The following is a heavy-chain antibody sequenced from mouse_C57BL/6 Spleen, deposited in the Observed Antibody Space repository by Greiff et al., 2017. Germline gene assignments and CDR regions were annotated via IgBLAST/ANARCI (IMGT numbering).Heavy chain of an antibody. CDR3: ARRYYGSSYWYFDG. CDR2: IDPSDGYT. D-gene: IGHD1-1*01. CDR1: GYTFTSYW. Sequence: QVQLQQPGAELVMPGASVKLSCKASGYTFTSYWMHWVKQRPGQGLEWIGEIDPSDGYTNYNQKFKGKSTLTVDKSSSTAYMQLSSLTSEDSAVYYCARRYYGSSYWYFDGWGTGTTVTVSS. J-gene: IGHJ1*03. V-gene: IGHV1-69*01.